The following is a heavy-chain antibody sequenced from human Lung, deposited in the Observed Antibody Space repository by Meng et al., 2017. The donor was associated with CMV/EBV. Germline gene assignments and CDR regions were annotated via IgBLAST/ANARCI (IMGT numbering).Heavy chain of an antibody. CDR1: GGPISSSSYY. CDR3: ARGSQQPDGWFDP. Sequence: GSLRLXXTVSGGPISSSSYYWGWIRQPPGKGLEWIGSIYYSGSTYYNPSLKSRVTISVDTSKNQFSLKLSSVTAADTAVYYCARGSQQPDGWFDPWGQGTLVTVSS. V-gene: IGHV4-39*07. D-gene: IGHD6-13*01. CDR2: IYYSGST. J-gene: IGHJ5*02.